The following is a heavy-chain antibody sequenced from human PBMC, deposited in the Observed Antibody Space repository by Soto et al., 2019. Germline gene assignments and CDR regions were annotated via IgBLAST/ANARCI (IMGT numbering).Heavy chain of an antibody. CDR2: IYYRGST. J-gene: IGHJ6*02. V-gene: IGHV4-59*13. CDR1: GPSISSYY. D-gene: IGHD3-3*01. CDR3: ARDAGFWSGDIPTWYYYYGMDV. Sequence: SETLSLTCTLAGPSISSYYWGWVGQPPGKGRDWIGYIYYRGSTNYNPSLKSRVTISVDTSKNQFSLKLSSVAAAATAVYYCARDAGFWSGDIPTWYYYYGMDVWGQGTTVTVSS.